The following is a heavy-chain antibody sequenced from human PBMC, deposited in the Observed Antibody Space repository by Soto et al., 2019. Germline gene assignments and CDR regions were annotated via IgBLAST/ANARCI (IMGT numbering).Heavy chain of an antibody. J-gene: IGHJ4*02. V-gene: IGHV3-30*03. Sequence: GGSLRLSCAASGFTFSHYAMHWVRQAPGKGLEWVALMSYDGSNEYYADSVKGRFTISRDNSKNTLYLQMNSLRAEDTAVYYCARDYDSSGYPRYYFDYWGQETLVTVSS. CDR3: ARDYDSSGYPRYYFDY. CDR2: MSYDGSNE. D-gene: IGHD3-22*01. CDR1: GFTFSHYA.